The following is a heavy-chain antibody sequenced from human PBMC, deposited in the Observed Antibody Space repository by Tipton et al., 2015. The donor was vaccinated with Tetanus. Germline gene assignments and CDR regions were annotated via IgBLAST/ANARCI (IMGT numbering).Heavy chain of an antibody. Sequence: SLRLSCAASGFTFDDYAMHWVRQAPGKGLEWVSGIGWNGGSIGYADSVKGRFTISRDNAKNSLYLQMNSLRAEDTAFYYCAKVSPNTSGCLDYWGPGTTVTVSS. D-gene: IGHD6-19*01. V-gene: IGHV3-9*01. CDR1: GFTFDDYA. CDR2: IGWNGGSI. CDR3: AKVSPNTSGCLDY. J-gene: IGHJ4*03.